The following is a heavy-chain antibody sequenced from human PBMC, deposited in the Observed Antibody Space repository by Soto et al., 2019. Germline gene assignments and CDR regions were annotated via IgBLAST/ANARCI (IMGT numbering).Heavy chain of an antibody. CDR2: IYHGGTI. V-gene: IGHV4-30-4*01. CDR1: GGSISSGGYF. Sequence: QVQLQESGPGLVKPSQTLSLTCTVSGGSISSGGYFWNWIRQPPDQGLEWMGHIYHGGTIYNNPSLNRRITISVDTSKVQFSLKLSSVTAADTAVYYCAGGPSGDKVDYWGQGILVTVSS. J-gene: IGHJ4*02. D-gene: IGHD7-27*01. CDR3: AGGPSGDKVDY.